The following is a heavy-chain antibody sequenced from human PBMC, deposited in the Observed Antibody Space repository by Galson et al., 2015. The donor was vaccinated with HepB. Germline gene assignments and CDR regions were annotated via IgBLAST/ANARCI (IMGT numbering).Heavy chain of an antibody. CDR1: GFTFSSQS. CDR3: ARGGPWFGERTEYFQN. D-gene: IGHD3-10*01. V-gene: IGHV3-48*04. J-gene: IGHJ1*01. CDR2: ISSSSSTI. Sequence: SLRLSCAASGFTFSSQSMNWVRQAPGKGLEWISYISSSSSTIYYADSVKGRFIVSRDNPRMSVFLQMNSLRGEDTAVYYCARGGPWFGERTEYFQNWGRGTLVTVSS.